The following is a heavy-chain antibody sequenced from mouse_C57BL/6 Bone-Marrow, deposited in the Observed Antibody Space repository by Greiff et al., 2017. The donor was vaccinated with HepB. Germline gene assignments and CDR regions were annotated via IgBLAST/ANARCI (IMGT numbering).Heavy chain of an antibody. Sequence: EVKLVESGTVLARPGASVKMSCKTSGYTFTSYWMHWVKQRPGQGLEWIGAIYPGNSDTSYNQKFKGKAKLTAVTSASTAYMELSSLTNEDSAVYYCTRWDSNYLYYAMDYWGQGTSVTVSS. CDR3: TRWDSNYLYYAMDY. CDR1: GYTFTSYW. CDR2: IYPGNSDT. D-gene: IGHD2-5*01. J-gene: IGHJ4*01. V-gene: IGHV1-5*01.